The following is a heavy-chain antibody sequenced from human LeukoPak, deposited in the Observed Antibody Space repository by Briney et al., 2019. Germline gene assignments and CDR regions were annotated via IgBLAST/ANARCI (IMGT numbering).Heavy chain of an antibody. CDR3: AKGYSSSWSPNDY. CDR1: GFTFDDYA. V-gene: IGHV3-9*01. J-gene: IGHJ4*02. Sequence: PGGSLRLSCAASGFTFDDYAMPWVRQAPGKGLEWVSGISWNSGSIGYADSVKGRFTISRDNAKNSLYLQMNSLRAEDTALYYCAKGYSSSWSPNDYWGQGTLVTVSS. CDR2: ISWNSGSI. D-gene: IGHD6-13*01.